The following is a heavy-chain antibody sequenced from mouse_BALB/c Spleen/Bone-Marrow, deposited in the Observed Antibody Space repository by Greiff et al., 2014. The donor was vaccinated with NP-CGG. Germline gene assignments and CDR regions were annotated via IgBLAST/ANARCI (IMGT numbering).Heavy chain of an antibody. D-gene: IGHD2-14*01. CDR2: ISDAGSYT. CDR1: GFTFSDYY. CDR3: ARDGDYRYAWFAY. V-gene: IGHV5-4*02. Sequence: EVQLQESGGGLVKPGGSLKLSCAASGFTFSDYYMYWVRQTPEKRLEWVATISDAGSYTYYPDSVKGRFTISRDNAKNNLYLQMISLKSDDTAMYYCARDGDYRYAWFAYWGQGTLVTVST. J-gene: IGHJ3*01.